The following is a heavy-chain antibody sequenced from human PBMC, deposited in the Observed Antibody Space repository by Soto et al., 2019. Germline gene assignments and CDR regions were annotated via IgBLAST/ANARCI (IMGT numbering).Heavy chain of an antibody. CDR2: INPNSGGT. Sequence: ASVKVSCKASGYTFTGYYMHWVRQAPGQGLEWMGWINPNSGGTNYARKFQGWVTMTRDTSISTAYMELSRLRSDDTAVYYCARDREVRGVIRVYYYGMDVWGQGTTVTVSS. J-gene: IGHJ6*02. CDR3: ARDREVRGVIRVYYYGMDV. CDR1: GYTFTGYY. D-gene: IGHD3-10*01. V-gene: IGHV1-2*04.